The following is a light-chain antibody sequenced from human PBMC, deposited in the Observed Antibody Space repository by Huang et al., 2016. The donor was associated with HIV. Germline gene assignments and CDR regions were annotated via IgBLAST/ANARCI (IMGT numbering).Light chain of an antibody. V-gene: IGKV3-15*01. CDR1: QSVSSN. Sequence: EIVMTQSPATLSVSPGERATLSCRASQSVSSNLAWYQQKPGLAPRLLIFGASTSATCIPGRFLCSGSGTEFTLTISILQSEDFAVYYRQQYNNWPPYTFGQGTKLEIK. J-gene: IGKJ2*01. CDR3: QQYNNWPPYT. CDR2: GAS.